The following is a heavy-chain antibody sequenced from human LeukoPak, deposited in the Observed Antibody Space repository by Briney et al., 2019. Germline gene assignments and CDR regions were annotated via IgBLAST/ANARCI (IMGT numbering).Heavy chain of an antibody. CDR1: GFTFSSYA. J-gene: IGHJ4*02. CDR3: AKDAYNSGWYYFDY. Sequence: GGSLRLSCAASGFTFSSYATSWVRQAPGKGLEWVSGISGSGGSTYYADSVKGRFTISRDNSKNTLYLQVNGLRAEDTAVYYCAKDAYNSGWYYFDYWGQGSLVTVSS. CDR2: ISGSGGST. D-gene: IGHD6-19*01. V-gene: IGHV3-23*01.